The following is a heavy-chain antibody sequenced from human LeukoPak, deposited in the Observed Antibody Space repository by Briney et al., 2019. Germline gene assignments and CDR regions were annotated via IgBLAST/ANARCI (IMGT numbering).Heavy chain of an antibody. D-gene: IGHD6-19*01. CDR2: IGYDESKK. Sequence: PGGSLRVSYVASGFTFRNHGMQWVRQAPGRGLEWVALIGYDESKKYYADSVKGRFTTSRDNSKNTLYLQMTSLRAEDTAVYYCARERSGWYERWLDYWGQGTLVTVSS. V-gene: IGHV3-33*01. CDR1: GFTFRNHG. J-gene: IGHJ4*02. CDR3: ARERSGWYERWLDY.